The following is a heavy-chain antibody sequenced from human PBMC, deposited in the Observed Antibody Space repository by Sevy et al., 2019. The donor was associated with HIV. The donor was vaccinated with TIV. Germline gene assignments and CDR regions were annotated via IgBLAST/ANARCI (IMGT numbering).Heavy chain of an antibody. Sequence: GESLKISCAASGFTLSGSAIHWVRQASGKGLEWVGRIRSKSNSHATAYAASVKGRITISRDDSKNTAYLQMNSLKTEDTAVYYCTRHRLSMVRGIIMAHYFDYWGPGTLVTVSS. CDR2: IRSKSNSHAT. J-gene: IGHJ4*02. CDR3: TRHRLSMVRGIIMAHYFDY. D-gene: IGHD3-10*01. CDR1: GFTLSGSA. V-gene: IGHV3-73*01.